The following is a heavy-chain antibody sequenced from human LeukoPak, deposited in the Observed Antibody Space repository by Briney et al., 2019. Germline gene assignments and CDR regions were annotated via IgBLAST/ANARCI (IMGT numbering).Heavy chain of an antibody. CDR3: VRFGLTSSLDY. CDR1: GYSFTSYW. CDR2: IYPGDSDT. J-gene: IGHJ4*02. V-gene: IGHV5-51*01. D-gene: IGHD6-13*01. Sequence: GKSLKISCKGSGYSFTSYWIGWVRQMPGKGLEWMGIIYPGDSDTRYSPSFQGQVTFSVDASISTAYLQLSGLRASDTAIYYCVRFGLTSSLDYWGQGTLVTVSS.